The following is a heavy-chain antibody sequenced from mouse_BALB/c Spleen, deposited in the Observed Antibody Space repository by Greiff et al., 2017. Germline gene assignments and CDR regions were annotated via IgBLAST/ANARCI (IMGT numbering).Heavy chain of an antibody. V-gene: IGHV5-9-4*01. CDR2: ISSGGSYT. CDR1: GFTFSSYA. D-gene: IGHD2-9*01. CDR3: ARAYYGYDVAMDY. Sequence: EVQRVESGGGLVKPGGSLKLSCAASGFTFSSYAMSWVRQSPEKRLEWVAEISSGGSYTYYPDTVTGRFTISRDNAKNTLYLEMSSLRSEDTAMYYCARAYYGYDVAMDYWGQGTSVTVSS. J-gene: IGHJ4*01.